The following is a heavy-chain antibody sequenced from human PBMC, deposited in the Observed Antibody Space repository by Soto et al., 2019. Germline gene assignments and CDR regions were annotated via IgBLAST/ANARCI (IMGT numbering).Heavy chain of an antibody. Sequence: GESLKISCKGSGYNFTTFWIGWVRQVPGKGLEWMGIIYPGDSETKYSPDFEGQVTISADRSTNTAYLQWRSLRASDTAMYYCARLGFPGAIYFDSWGLGTLVTVSS. CDR1: GYNFTTFW. V-gene: IGHV5-51*01. J-gene: IGHJ4*02. CDR3: ARLGFPGAIYFDS. CDR2: IYPGDSET.